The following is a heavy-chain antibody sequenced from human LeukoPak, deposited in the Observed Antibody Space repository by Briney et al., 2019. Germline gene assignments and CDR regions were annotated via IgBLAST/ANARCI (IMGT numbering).Heavy chain of an antibody. J-gene: IGHJ4*02. D-gene: IGHD3-10*01. Sequence: GRSLRLSCAASGFTFSSYGMHWVRQAPGKGLEWVAVISYDGSNKYYADSVKGRFTISRDNSKNTLYLQMNSLRAEDTAVYYCARDFMGRLDYWGQGTLVTVSS. CDR1: GFTFSSYG. CDR3: ARDFMGRLDY. V-gene: IGHV3-30*03. CDR2: ISYDGSNK.